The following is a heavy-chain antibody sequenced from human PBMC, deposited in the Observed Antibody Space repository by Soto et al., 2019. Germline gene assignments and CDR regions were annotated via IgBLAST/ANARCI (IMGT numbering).Heavy chain of an antibody. D-gene: IGHD4-17*01. V-gene: IGHV3-7*05. CDR1: GFTFSSYW. CDR3: ARGPLRNSYYFDY. J-gene: IGHJ4*02. CDR2: IKQDGSEK. Sequence: GGSLRLSCAASGFTFSSYWMSWVRQAPGKGLEWVANIKQDGSEKYYVDSVKGRFTISRDNAKNSLYLQMNSLRAEDTAVYYCARGPLRNSYYFDYWGQGTLVTVSS.